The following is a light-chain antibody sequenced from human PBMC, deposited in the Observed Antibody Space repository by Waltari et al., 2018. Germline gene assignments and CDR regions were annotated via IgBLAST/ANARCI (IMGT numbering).Light chain of an antibody. V-gene: IGLV2-14*01. CDR1: SRDIGDYNY. Sequence: QSALTQPASVSGSPGQSIIISCTGTSRDIGDYNYVSCYQQHPGKAPKLMIYEVTNRPSGVSSRFAGSKSGNMASLASPGLQPEDEADYYCSSYTITGTVLFGGGTKLTVL. CDR3: SSYTITGTVL. J-gene: IGLJ2*01. CDR2: EVT.